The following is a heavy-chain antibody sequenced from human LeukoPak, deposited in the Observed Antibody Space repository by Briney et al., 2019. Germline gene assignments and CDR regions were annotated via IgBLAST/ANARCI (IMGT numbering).Heavy chain of an antibody. J-gene: IGHJ5*02. CDR1: GGSISSYY. V-gene: IGHV4-4*07. CDR2: IYTSGST. CDR3: ARAGYYYGSGYSDWFDP. D-gene: IGHD3-10*01. Sequence: SETLSLTCTVSGGSISSYYWSWIRQPAGKGLEWIGRIYTSGSTNYNPSLKSRVTMSVDTSKNQSSLKLSSVTAADTAVYYCARAGYYYGSGYSDWFDPWGQGTLVTVSS.